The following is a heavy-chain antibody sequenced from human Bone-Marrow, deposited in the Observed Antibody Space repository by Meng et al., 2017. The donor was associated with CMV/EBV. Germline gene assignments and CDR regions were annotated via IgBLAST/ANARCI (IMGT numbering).Heavy chain of an antibody. J-gene: IGHJ5*02. V-gene: IGHV3-33*01. Sequence: GASLKICCAASEFTSSSYGMHWVRQAAGKGLEWVAVILYDGSNKYYADSVKGRFTISRDNSKNTLYLQMNSLRAEDTAVYYCAREPDSSGNYDHWGQGPLVTVAS. CDR3: AREPDSSGNYDH. CDR1: EFTSSSYG. CDR2: ILYDGSNK. D-gene: IGHD3-22*01.